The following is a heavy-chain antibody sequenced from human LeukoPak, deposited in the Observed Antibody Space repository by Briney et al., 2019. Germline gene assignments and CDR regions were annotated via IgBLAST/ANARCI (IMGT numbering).Heavy chain of an antibody. CDR2: IYHSGST. J-gene: IGHJ4*02. V-gene: IGHV4-38-2*01. CDR1: GYSISSGYY. Sequence: PSETLSLTCAVSGYSISSGYYWGWIRQPPGKGLEWIGSIYHSGSTYYNPSLKSRVTISVDTSKNQFSLKLSSVTAADTAVYYCATHFPSGDYFDYWGQGTLVTVSS. D-gene: IGHD4-17*01. CDR3: ATHFPSGDYFDY.